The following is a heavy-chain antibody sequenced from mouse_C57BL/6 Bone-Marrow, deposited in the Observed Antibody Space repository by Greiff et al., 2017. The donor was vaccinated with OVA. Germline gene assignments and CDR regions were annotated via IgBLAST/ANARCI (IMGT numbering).Heavy chain of an antibody. D-gene: IGHD2-1*01. Sequence: VQLQQPGAELVMPGASVKLSCKASGYTFTSYWMHWVKQRPGQGLEWIGEIDPSDSYTNYNQKFKGKSTLTADKSSSTAYMQLSSLTSEDSAVYYCAVNYDWYFDVWGTGTTVTVSS. CDR1: GYTFTSYW. V-gene: IGHV1-69*01. CDR2: IDPSDSYT. J-gene: IGHJ1*03. CDR3: AVNYDWYFDV.